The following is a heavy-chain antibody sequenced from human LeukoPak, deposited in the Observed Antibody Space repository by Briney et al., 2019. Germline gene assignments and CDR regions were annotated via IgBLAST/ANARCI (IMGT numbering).Heavy chain of an antibody. J-gene: IGHJ4*02. Sequence: ASVKVSCKASGGTFSSYAISWVRQAPGQGLEWMGRIIPILGIANYAQKFQGRVTITADKSTSTAYMELSSLRSEDTALYYCAKARDSSGYLFDYWGQGTLVTVSS. D-gene: IGHD3-22*01. V-gene: IGHV1-69*04. CDR1: GGTFSSYA. CDR3: AKARDSSGYLFDY. CDR2: IIPILGIA.